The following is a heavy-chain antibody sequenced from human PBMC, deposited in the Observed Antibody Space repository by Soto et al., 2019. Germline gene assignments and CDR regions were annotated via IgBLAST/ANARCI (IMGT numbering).Heavy chain of an antibody. V-gene: IGHV3-23*01. J-gene: IGHJ4*02. D-gene: IGHD6-19*01. CDR3: AKDARRSSGWYYFEY. CDR2: ISDSGRPT. Sequence: GGSLRLSCAASGFDFSYYAMGWVRQAPGKGLEWVSCISDSGRPTYYADSVKGRFTVSRDNSKNTLYLLMNSLRAEDTARYYCAKDARRSSGWYYFEYWGQGSLVTVSS. CDR1: GFDFSYYA.